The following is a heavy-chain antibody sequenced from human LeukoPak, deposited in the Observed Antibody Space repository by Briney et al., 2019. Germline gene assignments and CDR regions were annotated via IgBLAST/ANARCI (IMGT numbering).Heavy chain of an antibody. J-gene: IGHJ4*02. CDR2: IYYSGST. CDR3: ARVGSSGYYLSY. D-gene: IGHD3-22*01. Sequence: SETLSLTCTVSGGSISSSSYYWGWIRQPPGKGLEWIGYIYYSGSTNYNPSLKSRVTISVDTSKNQFSLKLSSVTAADTAVYYCARVGSSGYYLSYWGQGTLVTVSS. V-gene: IGHV4-61*05. CDR1: GGSISSSSYY.